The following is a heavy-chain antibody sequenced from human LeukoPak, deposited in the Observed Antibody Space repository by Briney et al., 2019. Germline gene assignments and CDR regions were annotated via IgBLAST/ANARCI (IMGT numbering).Heavy chain of an antibody. Sequence: PSETLSLTCTVSGGSISSGGYYWSWIRQPPGKGLEWIGYIYHSGSTYYNPSLKSRVTISVDRSKNQFSLKLSSVTAADTAVYYCARDGWVQREYFQHWGQGTLVTVSS. CDR2: IYHSGST. CDR3: ARDGWVQREYFQH. V-gene: IGHV4-30-2*01. CDR1: GGSISSGGYY. D-gene: IGHD5-18*01. J-gene: IGHJ1*01.